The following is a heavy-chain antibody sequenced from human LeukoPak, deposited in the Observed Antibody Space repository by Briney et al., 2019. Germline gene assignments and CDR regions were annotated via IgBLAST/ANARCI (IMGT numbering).Heavy chain of an antibody. CDR1: GGSMNSNRYY. Sequence: PSETLSLTCTVSGGSMNSNRYYWAWIRQPPGKGLEWIGSVSYTGSTHYNPSLKSRVTVAVAVDTSKNQFSLKLSSVTAADTAVYYCARGKYYYDSSGYIRFDPWGQGTLVTVSS. D-gene: IGHD3-22*01. V-gene: IGHV4-39*07. J-gene: IGHJ5*02. CDR2: VSYTGST. CDR3: ARGKYYYDSSGYIRFDP.